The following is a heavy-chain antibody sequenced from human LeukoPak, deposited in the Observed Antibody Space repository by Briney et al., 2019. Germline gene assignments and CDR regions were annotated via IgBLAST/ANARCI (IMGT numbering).Heavy chain of an antibody. CDR2: INHSGST. V-gene: IGHV4-34*01. D-gene: IGHD4-23*01. Sequence: PSETLSLTCAVYGGSFSGYYWSWIRQPPGKGLEWIGEINHSGSTNYNLSLKSRVTISVDTSKNQFSLKLSSVTAADTAVYYCARYYGGNPYYFDYWGQGTLVTVSS. CDR3: ARYYGGNPYYFDY. CDR1: GGSFSGYY. J-gene: IGHJ4*02.